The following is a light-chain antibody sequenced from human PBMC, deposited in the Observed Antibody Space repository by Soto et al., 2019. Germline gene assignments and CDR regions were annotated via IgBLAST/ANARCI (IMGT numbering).Light chain of an antibody. CDR3: QQYGTSPWT. J-gene: IGKJ1*01. Sequence: EIVLTPSPGTLSLSPGERAILSCRASQSVSSNYLAWYQQKPGQAPRLLIYGASSSSTGIPDRFSGSGSGTDFTLTISRLEPEDFAVYYCQQYGTSPWTFGQGTKVDIK. CDR2: GAS. V-gene: IGKV3-20*01. CDR1: QSVSSNY.